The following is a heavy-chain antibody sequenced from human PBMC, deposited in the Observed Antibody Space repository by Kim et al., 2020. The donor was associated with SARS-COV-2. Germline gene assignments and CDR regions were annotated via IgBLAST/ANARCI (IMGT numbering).Heavy chain of an antibody. D-gene: IGHD3-10*01. J-gene: IGHJ5*02. CDR1: GFTFSSYG. V-gene: IGHV3-33*01. CDR3: ARDLVSQRYGSAQWWFDP. Sequence: GGSLRLSCAASGFTFSSYGMHWVRQAPGKGLEWVAVIWYDGSNKYYADSVKGRFTISRDNSKNTLYLQMNSLRAEDTAVYYCARDLVSQRYGSAQWWFDPWGQGTLVTVSS. CDR2: IWYDGSNK.